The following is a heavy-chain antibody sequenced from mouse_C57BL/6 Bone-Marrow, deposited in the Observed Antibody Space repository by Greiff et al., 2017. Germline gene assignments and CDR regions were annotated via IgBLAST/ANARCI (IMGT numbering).Heavy chain of an antibody. CDR1: GYAFSSSW. CDR2: IYPGDGDT. D-gene: IGHD1-1*01. CDR3: AREGITTVVA. Sequence: VQLVESGPELVKPGASVKISCKASGYAFSSSWMNWVKQRPGKGLEWIGRIYPGDGDTNYNGKFKGKATLTADKSSSTAYMQLSSLTSEDSAVYFCAREGITTVVAWGQGTSVTVSS. V-gene: IGHV1-82*01. J-gene: IGHJ4*01.